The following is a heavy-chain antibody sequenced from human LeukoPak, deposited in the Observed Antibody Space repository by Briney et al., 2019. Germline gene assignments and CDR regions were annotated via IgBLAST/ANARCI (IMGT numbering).Heavy chain of an antibody. Sequence: SSETLSLTCSVSGGSISSSSYFWGWIRQPPGKGLEWIGSIFYSGSTYYSPSLKSRVTISVDTSKNQFSLKLTSVTAADTAVYYCARDRYDFWSGYYGYMDVWGKGTTVTVSS. V-gene: IGHV4-39*07. CDR2: IFYSGST. D-gene: IGHD3-3*01. CDR1: GGSISSSSYF. J-gene: IGHJ6*03. CDR3: ARDRYDFWSGYYGYMDV.